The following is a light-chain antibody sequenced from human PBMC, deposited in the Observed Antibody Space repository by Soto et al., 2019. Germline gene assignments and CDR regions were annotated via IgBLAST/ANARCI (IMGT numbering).Light chain of an antibody. V-gene: IGLV1-47*01. CDR1: SSNIGRNF. CDR3: AAWGDSLSGVV. CDR2: RND. J-gene: IGLJ2*01. Sequence: QSVLTQPPSASGTPGQRVTISCSGSSSNIGRNFVFWYQQLPGTAPKLLIYRNDQRPSGVPDRFSGSKSGTSGSLAISGLRSEDEADYYGAAWGDSLSGVVFGGGIQLTVL.